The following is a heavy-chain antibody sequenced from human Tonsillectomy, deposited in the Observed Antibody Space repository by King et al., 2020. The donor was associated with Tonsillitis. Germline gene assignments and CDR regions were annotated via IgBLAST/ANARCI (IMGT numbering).Heavy chain of an antibody. V-gene: IGHV3-30-3*01. CDR3: ARRDGALDYYYYGLDV. CDR2: ISYDGNNK. D-gene: IGHD4-17*01. Sequence: VQLVESGGGVVQPGRSLRLSCAASGFTFRSFVVHWVRQAPGKGLEWGADISYDGNNKFYADSVKGRFTISRDNSKNTLYLQLNSLKTEDTAVYYCARRDGALDYYYYGLDVWGQGTTVTVSS. J-gene: IGHJ6*02. CDR1: GFTFRSFV.